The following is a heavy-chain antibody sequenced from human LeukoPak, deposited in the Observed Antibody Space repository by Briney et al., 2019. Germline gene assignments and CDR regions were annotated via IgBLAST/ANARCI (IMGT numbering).Heavy chain of an antibody. J-gene: IGHJ4*02. Sequence: PGGPLRLSCAGSGFPFSSHGMNWVRQAPGKGLEWVSGISPGGGPTYYADSVKGRFTISRDDSKNTLYVQMKNLRAEDTAVYYCAKDGAWLRFDDWGQGILVTVSS. CDR1: GFPFSSHG. CDR3: AKDGAWLRFDD. V-gene: IGHV3-23*01. CDR2: ISPGGGPT. D-gene: IGHD5-18*01.